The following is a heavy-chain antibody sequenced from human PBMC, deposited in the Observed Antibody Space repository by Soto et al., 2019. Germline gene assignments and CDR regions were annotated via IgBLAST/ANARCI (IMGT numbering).Heavy chain of an antibody. CDR3: ARLLSVYDILSEDQVDWFDP. V-gene: IGHV3-21*01. D-gene: IGHD3-9*01. Sequence: EVQLVESGGGLVKPGGSLRLSCAASGFTFSSYSMNWVRQAPGKGLEWVSSISSSSSYIYYADSVKGRFTISRDNAKNSLYLQMNSLRAEETAVYYCARLLSVYDILSEDQVDWFDPWGQGTLVTVSS. CDR2: ISSSSSYI. J-gene: IGHJ5*02. CDR1: GFTFSSYS.